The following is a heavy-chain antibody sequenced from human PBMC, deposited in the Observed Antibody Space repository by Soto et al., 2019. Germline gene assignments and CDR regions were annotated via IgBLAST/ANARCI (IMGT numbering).Heavy chain of an antibody. CDR1: GFTFNSYG. V-gene: IGHV3-33*01. J-gene: IGHJ4*02. D-gene: IGHD6-19*01. CDR2: IWYDGSNK. CDR3: ARDKEYSSGWYYY. Sequence: QVQLVETGGGVVQPGRSLRLSCAASGFTFNSYGMHWVRQAPGKGLEWVAVIWYDGSNKYYADSVKGRFTISRDNSKNTLYLQMNSLRAEDTAVYYCARDKEYSSGWYYYWGQGTLVTVSS.